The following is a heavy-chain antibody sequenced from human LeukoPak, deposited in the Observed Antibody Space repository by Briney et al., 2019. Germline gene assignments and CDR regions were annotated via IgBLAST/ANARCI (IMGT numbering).Heavy chain of an antibody. CDR2: IKNDESTA. D-gene: IGHD1-26*01. Sequence: GGCLRLSCVASGFTITNNWMYWVRQAPGRGLVWVSRIKNDESTAVYADSVKGRFTISRDNAKNTLYLQMNSLRVEDTAVYYCATVFKGSSLEDYWGQGTRVTVSS. CDR3: ATVFKGSSLEDY. J-gene: IGHJ4*02. CDR1: GFTITNNW. V-gene: IGHV3-74*03.